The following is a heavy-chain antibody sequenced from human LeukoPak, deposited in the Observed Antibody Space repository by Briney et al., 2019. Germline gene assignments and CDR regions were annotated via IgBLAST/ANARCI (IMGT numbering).Heavy chain of an antibody. CDR2: ISSSSSYI. Sequence: PGGSLRLSCAASGFTFSSYSMNRVRQAPGKGLEWVSSISSSSSYIYYADSVKGRFTISRDNAKNSLYLQMNSLRAEDTAVYYRARGGYSYGTSAMDVWGKGTTVTVSS. CDR3: ARGGYSYGTSAMDV. V-gene: IGHV3-21*01. J-gene: IGHJ6*03. CDR1: GFTFSSYS. D-gene: IGHD5-18*01.